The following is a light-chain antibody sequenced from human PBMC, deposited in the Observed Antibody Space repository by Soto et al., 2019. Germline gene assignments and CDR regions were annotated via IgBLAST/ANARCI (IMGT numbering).Light chain of an antibody. CDR1: SSDVGSYNL. J-gene: IGLJ2*01. CDR3: CSYAGSSTFVV. V-gene: IGLV2-23*02. CDR2: EDS. Sequence: QSVLTQPASVSGSPGQSITISCTATSSDVGSYNLVSWYQQQPGKAPKLMIYEDSKRPSGLSNRFSASKSGNTASLTISGLLAEDEADYYCCSYAGSSTFVVFGGGTKVTVL.